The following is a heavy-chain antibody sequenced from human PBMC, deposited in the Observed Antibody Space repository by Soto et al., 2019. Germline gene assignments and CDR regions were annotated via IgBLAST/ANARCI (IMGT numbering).Heavy chain of an antibody. J-gene: IGHJ4*02. CDR1: GYSISSGYY. Sequence: PSETLSLTCAVSGYSISSGYYWGWIRQPPGKGLEWIGSIYHSGSTYYNPSLKSRVTISVDTSKNQFSLKLSSVTAADTAVYYCARATGGFLVDYWGQGTMVTVYS. V-gene: IGHV4-38-2*01. D-gene: IGHD2-8*02. CDR3: ARATGGFLVDY. CDR2: IYHSGST.